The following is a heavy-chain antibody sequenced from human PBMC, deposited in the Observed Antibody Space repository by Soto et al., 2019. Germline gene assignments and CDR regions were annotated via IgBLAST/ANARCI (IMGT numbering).Heavy chain of an antibody. V-gene: IGHV1-69*13. Sequence: GASVKVSCKASGGTLSNYAISWVRQAPGQGLEWMGGIIPIYGAADSAQKFQGRLTITADESTATAYMDLNSLSSEDTAVYYCARDWIGAGWYFDLWGRGTLVTVS. CDR1: GGTLSNYA. J-gene: IGHJ2*01. CDR3: ARDWIGAGWYFDL. CDR2: IIPIYGAA. D-gene: IGHD3-3*01.